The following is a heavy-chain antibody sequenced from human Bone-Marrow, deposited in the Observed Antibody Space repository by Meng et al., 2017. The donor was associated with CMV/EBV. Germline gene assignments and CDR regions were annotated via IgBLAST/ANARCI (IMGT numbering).Heavy chain of an antibody. CDR2: IYHSGST. J-gene: IGHJ6*02. CDR1: GYSISSGYY. Sequence: SETLSLTCTVSGYSISSGYYWGWIRQPPGKGLEWIGSIYHSGSTYYNPSLKSRVTISVDTSKNQFSLKLSSVTAADTAVYYCARGSRTTVTRYYYYYYGMDVWGQGTTVTVSS. V-gene: IGHV4-38-2*02. CDR3: ARGSRTTVTRYYYYYYGMDV. D-gene: IGHD4-11*01.